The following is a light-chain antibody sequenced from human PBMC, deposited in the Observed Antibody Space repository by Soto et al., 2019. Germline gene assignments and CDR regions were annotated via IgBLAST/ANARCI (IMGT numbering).Light chain of an antibody. CDR2: DAS. V-gene: IGKV3-11*01. Sequence: EIVLTQSPATLSLSPGERATLSCRASQSVSSYLAWYQQKPGQAPRLLIYDASNRATGILARFSGSGAGTDFTVTISSLEPEDLAVCDRHTRSDKTCGEGTKVEIK. J-gene: IGKJ4*02. CDR3: HTRSDKT. CDR1: QSVSSY.